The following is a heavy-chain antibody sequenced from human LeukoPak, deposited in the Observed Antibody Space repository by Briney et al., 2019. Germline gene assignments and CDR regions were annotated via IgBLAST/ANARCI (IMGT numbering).Heavy chain of an antibody. CDR1: GDSITYFY. CDR2: ISSSGST. V-gene: IGHV4-4*07. D-gene: IGHD4/OR15-4a*01. CDR3: ARVMDTGYGGKLLGYYYHMDV. J-gene: IGHJ6*03. Sequence: SETLSLTCSVSGDSITYFYWSWIRQAAGKGLEWIGRISSSGSTDYNASLKSRVTMSVDTSKNQFSLKLSSVTAADTAVYYCARVMDTGYGGKLLGYYYHMDVWGKGTTVTVSS.